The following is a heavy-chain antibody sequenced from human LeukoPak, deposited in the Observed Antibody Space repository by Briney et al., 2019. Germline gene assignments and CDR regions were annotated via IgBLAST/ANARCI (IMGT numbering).Heavy chain of an antibody. CDR2: MNPNSGNT. J-gene: IGHJ6*01. D-gene: IGHD6-13*01. CDR1: GYTFTSYD. Sequence: ASVKVSCKASGYTFTSYDINWVRQATGQGLEWMGWMNPNSGNTGYAQKFQGRVTITRNTSISTAYMELSSLRSEDTAVYYCARGNFYSSSWYRYYYYYYGMDVWGQGTTVTVSS. V-gene: IGHV1-8*01. CDR3: ARGNFYSSSWYRYYYYYYGMDV.